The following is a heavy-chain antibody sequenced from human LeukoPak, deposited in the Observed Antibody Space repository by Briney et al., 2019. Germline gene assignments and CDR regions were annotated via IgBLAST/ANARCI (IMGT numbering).Heavy chain of an antibody. CDR1: GFTFSSYS. D-gene: IGHD3-10*01. J-gene: IGHJ4*02. CDR3: ARADYYGSGNYYTSDY. CDR2: ISSSSSTI. V-gene: IGHV3-48*01. Sequence: GGSLRLSCAASGFTFSSYSMNWVRQAPGKGLEWVSYISSSSSTIYYADSVKGRFTISRDNAKNSLFLQMNSLRAEDTAVYYCARADYYGSGNYYTSDYWGQGTLVTVSP.